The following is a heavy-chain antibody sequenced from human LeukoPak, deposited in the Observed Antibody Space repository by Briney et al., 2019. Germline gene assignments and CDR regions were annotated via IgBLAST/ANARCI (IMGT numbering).Heavy chain of an antibody. CDR2: IYPGDSGT. J-gene: IGHJ4*02. CDR1: GYSFTSYW. V-gene: IGHV5-51*03. D-gene: IGHD3-9*01. CDR3: ARVLRYFDWLFPQLYYFDY. Sequence: KPGESLKISCKGSGYSFTSYWIGWVRQMPGKGLEWTGIIYPGDSGTRYSPSFQGQVTISADKSISTAYLQWSSLKASDTAMYYCARVLRYFDWLFPQLYYFDYWGQGTLVTVSS.